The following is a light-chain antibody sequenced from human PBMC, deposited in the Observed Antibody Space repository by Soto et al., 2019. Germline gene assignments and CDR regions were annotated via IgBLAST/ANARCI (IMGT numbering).Light chain of an antibody. CDR2: LNSDGSH. CDR1: SGHSSYT. Sequence: QSVLTQSPSASASLGASVKLTCTLSSGHSSYTIAWHQQQPEKGPRYLMTLNSDGSHSKGDGIPDRFSGSSSEAERYLSISSLQSEDEADYYCQTWGTGIEVFGGGTKLTVL. J-gene: IGLJ3*02. CDR3: QTWGTGIEV. V-gene: IGLV4-69*01.